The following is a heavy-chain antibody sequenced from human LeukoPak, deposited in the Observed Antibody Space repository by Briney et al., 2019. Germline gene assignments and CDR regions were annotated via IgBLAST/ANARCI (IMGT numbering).Heavy chain of an antibody. CDR1: GFTFSSYG. Sequence: GGSLRLSCAASGFTFSSYGMHWVRQAPGKGLEWVAVISYDGSNKYYADSVKGRFTISRDNAKNTLYLQMNSLRAEDTAVYYCIGGDHYWGQGTLVTVSS. CDR3: IGGDHY. J-gene: IGHJ4*02. V-gene: IGHV3-30*03. CDR2: ISYDGSNK. D-gene: IGHD2-21*02.